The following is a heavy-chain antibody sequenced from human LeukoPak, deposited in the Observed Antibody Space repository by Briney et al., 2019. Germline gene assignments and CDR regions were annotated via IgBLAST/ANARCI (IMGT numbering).Heavy chain of an antibody. J-gene: IGHJ3*01. CDR2: ISYDGSTK. Sequence: GGSLRLSCAASGFSFSAYAMHWVRQAPGKGLEWVAVISYDGSTKYFADSVKGRFTISRDNSKNTLYLQMNSLKTEDTAVYFCTTESDIVESTGGAFDFWGQGTMVTVSS. CDR1: GFSFSAYA. D-gene: IGHD1-26*01. CDR3: TTESDIVESTGGAFDF. V-gene: IGHV3-30-3*01.